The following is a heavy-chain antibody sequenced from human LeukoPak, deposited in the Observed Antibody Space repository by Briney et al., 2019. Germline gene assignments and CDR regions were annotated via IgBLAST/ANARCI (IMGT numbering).Heavy chain of an antibody. CDR2: IYPGDSDT. Sequence: GESLKISCKGSGYGFTSYWIGWVRQMPGKGLEWMGIIYPGDSDTRYSPSFQGQVTISADKSISTAYLQWSSLKASDTAVYYCARPKLKYNWNPDYWGQGTLVTVSS. D-gene: IGHD1-20*01. V-gene: IGHV5-51*01. CDR3: ARPKLKYNWNPDY. J-gene: IGHJ4*02. CDR1: GYGFTSYW.